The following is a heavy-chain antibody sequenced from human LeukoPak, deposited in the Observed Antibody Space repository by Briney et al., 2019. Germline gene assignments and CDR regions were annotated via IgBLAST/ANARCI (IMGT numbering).Heavy chain of an antibody. V-gene: IGHV3-74*01. Sequence: GGSLRLSCAASGLTFSSYWMHWVRQAPGKGLVWVSRINSDGSSTSYADSVKGRFTISRDNAKNTLYLQMNSLRAEDTAVYYCARGGQWESHFDYWGQGTLVTVSS. J-gene: IGHJ4*02. CDR1: GLTFSSYW. CDR2: INSDGSST. D-gene: IGHD1-26*01. CDR3: ARGGQWESHFDY.